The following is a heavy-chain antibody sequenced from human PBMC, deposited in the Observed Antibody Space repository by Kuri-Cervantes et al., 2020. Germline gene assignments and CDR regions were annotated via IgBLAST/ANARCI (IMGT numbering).Heavy chain of an antibody. CDR1: GFTFSRYW. D-gene: IGHD1-26*01. V-gene: IGHV3-7*01. J-gene: IGHJ6*02. CDR3: ARGSGGATIDYYYYGMDV. CDR2: INHDGSEQ. Sequence: GESLKISCAASGFTFSRYWMIWVRQTPGKGLEWVASINHDGSEQYYLDSVKGRFTFSRDNAKNSLYLQMNSLRAEDTAVYYCARGSGGATIDYYYYGMDVWGQGTTVTVSS.